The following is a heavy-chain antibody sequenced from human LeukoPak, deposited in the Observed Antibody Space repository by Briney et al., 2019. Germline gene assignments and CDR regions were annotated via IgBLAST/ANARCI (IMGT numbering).Heavy chain of an antibody. CDR1: GGTFSSYA. CDR2: IIPIFGTA. CDR3: ARAGIRMNYDILSGYTWFDP. Sequence: SVKVSCKASGGTFSSYAISWVRQAPGQGLEWMGGIIPIFGTANYAQKFQGRVTITTDESTSTAYMELSSLRSEDTAVYYCARAGIRMNYDILSGYTWFDPWGQGTLVTVSS. D-gene: IGHD3-9*01. V-gene: IGHV1-69*05. J-gene: IGHJ5*02.